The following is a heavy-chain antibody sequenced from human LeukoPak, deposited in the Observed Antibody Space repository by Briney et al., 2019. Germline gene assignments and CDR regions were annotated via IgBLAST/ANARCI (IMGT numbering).Heavy chain of an antibody. V-gene: IGHV4-59*01. Sequence: SETLSLTCTVSGGSISSYYWSWIRQPPGKGLEWIGYIYYSGSTNYNPSLKSRVTISVDTSKNQFSLKLSSVTAADTAVYYCARDNWNYGSSMDFWGQGTTVTVSS. CDR2: IYYSGST. J-gene: IGHJ6*02. CDR1: GGSISSYY. CDR3: ARDNWNYGSSMDF. D-gene: IGHD1-7*01.